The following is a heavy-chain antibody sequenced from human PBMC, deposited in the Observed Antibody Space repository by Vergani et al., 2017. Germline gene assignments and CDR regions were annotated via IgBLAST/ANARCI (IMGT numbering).Heavy chain of an antibody. Sequence: EVQMVESGGGLVKPGGSLRLSCVASGFTFSHYSMNWVRQAPGKGLEWVSSVSGSSATPYYADSVKGRFIISRDNSKNTLHLQMNSLRADDTAVYYCTKGSRGYTGYFFDYWCQGTLATVSS. D-gene: IGHD5-12*01. CDR2: VSGSSATP. CDR3: TKGSRGYTGYFFDY. CDR1: GFTFSHYS. J-gene: IGHJ4*02. V-gene: IGHV3-23*04.